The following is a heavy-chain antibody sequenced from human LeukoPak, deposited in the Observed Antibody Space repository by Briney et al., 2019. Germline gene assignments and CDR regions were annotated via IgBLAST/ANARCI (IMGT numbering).Heavy chain of an antibody. CDR2: ISGSGGST. CDR3: AKDRQYYYDSNPVDY. Sequence: GGSLRLSCAASGFTFSSYAMSWVRQAPGKGLGWVSAISGSGGSTYYADSVKGRFTISRDNSKNTLYLQMNSLRAEDTAVYYCAKDRQYYYDSNPVDYWGQGTLVTVSS. D-gene: IGHD3-22*01. J-gene: IGHJ4*02. CDR1: GFTFSSYA. V-gene: IGHV3-23*01.